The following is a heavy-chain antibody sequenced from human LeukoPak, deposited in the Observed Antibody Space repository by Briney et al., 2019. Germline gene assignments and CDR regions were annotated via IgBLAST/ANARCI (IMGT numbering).Heavy chain of an antibody. CDR1: GFTFSSYG. J-gene: IGHJ6*02. V-gene: IGHV3-30*18. CDR3: AKPHNQPKYCSGGSCYYYYYGMDV. CDR2: ISYDGSNK. Sequence: GGSLRLSCAATGFTFSSYGMHWVRQAPGKGLEWVAVISYDGSNKYYADSVKGRFPISRDNYKNTLYLQMNSLSAEDTAVYYCAKPHNQPKYCSGGSCYYYYYGMDVWGQGTTVTVSS. D-gene: IGHD2-15*01.